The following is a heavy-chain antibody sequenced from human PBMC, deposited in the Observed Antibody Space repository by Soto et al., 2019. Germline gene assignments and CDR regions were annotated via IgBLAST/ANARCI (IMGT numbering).Heavy chain of an antibody. D-gene: IGHD2-15*01. V-gene: IGHV5-51*01. J-gene: IGHJ6*02. CDR2: IYPGDSDT. CDR3: SRLGGVGCRCGSCFINGGMDV. CDR1: GYSFTSYW. Sequence: GESLKISCKGSGYSFTSYWIGWVRQMPGKGLEWMGIIYPGDSDTRYSPSFQGQVTISADKSISTAYLQWSSLKASDPAMYYCSRLGGVGCRCGSCFINGGMDVWGQGNTVTVSS.